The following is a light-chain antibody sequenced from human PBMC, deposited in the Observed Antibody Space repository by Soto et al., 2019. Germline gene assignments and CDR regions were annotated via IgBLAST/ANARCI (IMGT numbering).Light chain of an antibody. CDR2: KAS. CDR3: QQYNSYPWT. J-gene: IGKJ1*01. CDR1: QSISSW. Sequence: DIQMTQSPSTLSASVGDRVTITCRASQSISSWLAWYQQKPGKAPKLLMYKASSLESGVPSRFSGSGSGTEYTLTISSLQPDDSATYYCQQYNSYPWTFGQGTKVVIK. V-gene: IGKV1-5*03.